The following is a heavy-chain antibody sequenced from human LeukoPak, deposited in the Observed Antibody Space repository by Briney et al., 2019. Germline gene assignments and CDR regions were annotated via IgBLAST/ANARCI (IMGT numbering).Heavy chain of an antibody. V-gene: IGHV3-66*01. CDR2: IYSGGST. Sequence: PGGSLRLSCAASGFTVSSNYMSWVRQAPGKGLEWVSVIYSGGSTYYADSVKGRFTISRDNSKNTLHLQMNSLRAEDTAVYSCAKGRSGVPSAAINYWGQGTLVTVSS. CDR3: AKGRSGVPSAAINY. CDR1: GFTVSSNY. D-gene: IGHD2-2*01. J-gene: IGHJ4*02.